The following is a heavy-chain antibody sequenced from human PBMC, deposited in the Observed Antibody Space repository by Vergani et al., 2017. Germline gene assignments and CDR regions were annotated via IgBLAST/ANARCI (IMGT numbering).Heavy chain of an antibody. Sequence: QVQLVQSGAEVKKPGASVKVSCKASGYTFTSYDINWVRQATGQGLEWMGWMNPNSGNTGYAQTFQGRVTMTRNTSISTASMELSRLRSEDTAVYYCARAQCSSTSWYGWTDPGSERTLV. D-gene: IGHD2-2*01. V-gene: IGHV1-8*01. CDR2: MNPNSGNT. J-gene: IGHJ5*02. CDR1: GYTFTSYD. CDR3: ARAQCSSTSWYGWTDP.